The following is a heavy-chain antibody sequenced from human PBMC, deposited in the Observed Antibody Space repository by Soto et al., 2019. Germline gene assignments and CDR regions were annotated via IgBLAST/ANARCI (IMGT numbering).Heavy chain of an antibody. CDR3: ARTSKYYDYVWGSYRPFNWFDP. CDR2: IYYSGST. D-gene: IGHD3-16*02. CDR1: GGSISSYY. J-gene: IGHJ5*02. Sequence: SETPSLTCTVSGGSISSYYWSWIRQPPGKGLEWIGYIYYSGSTNYNPSLKSRVTISVDTSKNQFSLKLSSVTAADTAVYYCARTSKYYDYVWGSYRPFNWFDPWGQGTLVTVSS. V-gene: IGHV4-59*01.